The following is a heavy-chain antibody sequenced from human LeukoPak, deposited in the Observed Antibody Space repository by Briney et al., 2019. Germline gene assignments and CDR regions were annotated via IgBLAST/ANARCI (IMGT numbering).Heavy chain of an antibody. CDR1: GYTFTSYG. Sequence: ASVKVSCKASGYTFTSYGISWVRQAPGQGLEWMGWISAYNGNTNYAQKLQGRVTMTTDTSTSTAYMELSSLRSEDTAVYYCAREEGYYGSGSYYRAYNWFDPWGQGTLVTVSS. CDR3: AREEGYYGSGSYYRAYNWFDP. V-gene: IGHV1-18*01. D-gene: IGHD3-10*01. CDR2: ISAYNGNT. J-gene: IGHJ5*02.